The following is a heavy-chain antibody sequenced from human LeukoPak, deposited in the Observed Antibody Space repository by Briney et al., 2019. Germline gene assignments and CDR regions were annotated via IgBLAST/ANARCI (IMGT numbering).Heavy chain of an antibody. CDR1: GGSISSYY. CDR2: IYYSGST. CDR3: ARVNYDYVWGSYRFDY. V-gene: IGHV4-59*01. Sequence: SETLSLTCTVSGGSISSYYWSWIRQPPGKGLEWIGYIYYSGSTNYNPSLRSRVTISVDTSKNQFSLKLSSVTAADTAVYYCARVNYDYVWGSYRFDYWGQGTLVTVSS. D-gene: IGHD3-16*02. J-gene: IGHJ4*02.